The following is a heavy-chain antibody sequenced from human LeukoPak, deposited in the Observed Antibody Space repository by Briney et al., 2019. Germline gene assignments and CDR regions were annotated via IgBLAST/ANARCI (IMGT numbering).Heavy chain of an antibody. D-gene: IGHD1-26*01. CDR3: ARALPSPLYSGSYADAFDI. Sequence: PGGSLRLSCAASGFTFSDYYMTWIRQAPGKGLEWVSCISGRSSYTNYADSVKGRFTISRDNAKNSLYLQMNSLRAEDTAVYYCARALPSPLYSGSYADAFDIWGQGTMVTVSS. J-gene: IGHJ3*02. V-gene: IGHV3-11*06. CDR1: GFTFSDYY. CDR2: ISGRSSYT.